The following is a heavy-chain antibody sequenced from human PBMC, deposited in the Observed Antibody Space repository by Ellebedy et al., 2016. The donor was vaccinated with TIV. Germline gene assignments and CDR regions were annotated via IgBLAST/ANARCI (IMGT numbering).Heavy chain of an antibody. J-gene: IGHJ4*02. CDR2: ISYDGSNK. V-gene: IGHV3-30-3*01. CDR1: GFTFSSYA. Sequence: GESLKISCAASGFTFSSYAMHWVRQAPGKGLEWVAVISYDGSNKYYADSVKGRFTISRDNAKNSLYLQVISLRAEDTAVYYCARELIAFDYWGQGTLVTVSS. CDR3: ARELIAFDY.